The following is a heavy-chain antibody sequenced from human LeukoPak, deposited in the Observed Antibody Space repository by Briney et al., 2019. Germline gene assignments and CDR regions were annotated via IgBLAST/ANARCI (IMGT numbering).Heavy chain of an antibody. D-gene: IGHD2-2*01. CDR3: ARVSRGYCSSTSCPRTAEYFQH. V-gene: IGHV3-7*03. J-gene: IGHJ1*01. CDR2: IKQDGSEK. Sequence: GGSLRLSCAASGFTFSSHWMSWVRQAPGKGLEWVANIKQDGSEKYYVDSVKGRFTISRDNAKNSLYLQMNSLRAEDTAVYYCARVSRGYCSSTSCPRTAEYFQHWGQGTLVTVSS. CDR1: GFTFSSHW.